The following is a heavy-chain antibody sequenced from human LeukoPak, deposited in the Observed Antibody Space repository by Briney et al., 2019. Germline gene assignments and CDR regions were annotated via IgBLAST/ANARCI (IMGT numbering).Heavy chain of an antibody. CDR2: IHSSGTT. Sequence: SETLSLTCTVSVGSISSYYWAWVRQPAGKGLEWIGHIHSSGTTNYNPSLESRVTMSVDTSKNQFSLRLSFVTAADTAVYYCARDHSTSGFDYWGQGALVTVSS. V-gene: IGHV4-4*07. CDR1: VGSISSYY. D-gene: IGHD1-14*01. CDR3: ARDHSTSGFDY. J-gene: IGHJ4*02.